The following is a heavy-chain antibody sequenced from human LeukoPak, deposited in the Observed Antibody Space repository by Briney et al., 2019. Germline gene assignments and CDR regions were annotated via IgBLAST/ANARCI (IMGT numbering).Heavy chain of an antibody. J-gene: IGHJ4*02. CDR2: IKRKVDGETT. D-gene: IGHD3-22*01. Sequence: PGGSLRLSCSGSGFTFSNTWMSWARQAPGKGLEWVGRIKRKVDGETTDYAASVKGRISTSRDDAESRLYMEMNSLKTEDTAVYYCTTDTFDSDGYSHDFWGQGTLVTVSS. CDR1: GFTFSNTW. CDR3: TTDTFDSDGYSHDF. V-gene: IGHV3-15*01.